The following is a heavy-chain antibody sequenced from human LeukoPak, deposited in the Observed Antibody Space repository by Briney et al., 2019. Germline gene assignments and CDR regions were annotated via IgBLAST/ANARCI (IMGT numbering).Heavy chain of an antibody. D-gene: IGHD3-10*01. Sequence: GGSLRLSCEGFGLTFSRDWMSWVRQAPGKGLEWVANIKQDGGETYYGDSVKGRFTISRDNAKNSLYLQMNSLRAEDTALYYCVKDIRVDYYGSAKNNLDVWAKGPRSPSP. V-gene: IGHV3-7*03. CDR2: IKQDGGET. CDR1: GLTFSRDW. CDR3: VKDIRVDYYGSAKNNLDV. J-gene: IGHJ6*02.